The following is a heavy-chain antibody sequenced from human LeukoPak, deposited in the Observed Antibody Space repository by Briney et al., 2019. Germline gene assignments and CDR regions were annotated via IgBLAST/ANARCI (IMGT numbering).Heavy chain of an antibody. CDR2: INPSGGST. D-gene: IGHD3-10*01. J-gene: IGHJ4*02. Sequence: ASVKVSCKASGYTFTSYYMHWVRQAPGQGLEWMGIINPSGGSTNYAQKLQGRVTMTTDTSTSTAYMELRSLRSDDTAVYYCARDSITMVRGVIINDYWGQGTLVTVSS. CDR3: ARDSITMVRGVIINDY. V-gene: IGHV1-46*01. CDR1: GYTFTSYY.